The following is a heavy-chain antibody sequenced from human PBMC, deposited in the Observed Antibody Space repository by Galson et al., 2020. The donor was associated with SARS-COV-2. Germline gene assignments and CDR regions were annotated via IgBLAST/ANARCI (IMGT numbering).Heavy chain of an antibody. D-gene: IGHD2-15*01. CDR2: IHWDDDK. CDR1: GFSLSTSRVG. CDR3: AHGGGYCSGDSCFSGWQSFDY. J-gene: IGHJ4*02. Sequence: SGPTLVKPTQTLTLTCTFSGFSLSTSRVGVGWIRQPPGKALEWLALIHWDDDKGYSPSLKSRLTITRDTSKNQVVLTMTNMDPVDTATYYCAHGGGYCSGDSCFSGWQSFDYWGQGILVTVSS. V-gene: IGHV2-5*02.